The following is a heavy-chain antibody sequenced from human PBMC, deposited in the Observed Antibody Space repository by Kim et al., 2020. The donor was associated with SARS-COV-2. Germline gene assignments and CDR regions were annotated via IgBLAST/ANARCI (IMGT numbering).Heavy chain of an antibody. CDR3: AKVTGVTIFGAAVNEYYFDY. CDR1: GFTFSSYA. J-gene: IGHJ4*02. V-gene: IGHV3-23*01. Sequence: GGSLRLSCAASGFTFSSYAMSWVRQAPGKGLEWVSAISGSGGSTYYADSVKGRFTISRDNSKNTLYLQMNSLRAEDTAVYYCAKVTGVTIFGAAVNEYYFDYWGQGTLVTVSS. D-gene: IGHD3-3*01. CDR2: ISGSGGST.